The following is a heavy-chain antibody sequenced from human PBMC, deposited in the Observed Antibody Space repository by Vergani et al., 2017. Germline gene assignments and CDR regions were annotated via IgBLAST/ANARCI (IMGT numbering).Heavy chain of an antibody. CDR3: ARGGPVGRLQLFYRFDY. CDR2: IIPIFGTA. CDR1: GGTFSSYA. J-gene: IGHJ4*02. Sequence: VQLVQSGAEVKKPGSSVKVSCKASGGTFSSYAISWVRQAPGQGLEWMGGIIPIFGTANYAQKFQGRVTITADESTSTAYMELSSLRSEDTAVYYCARGGPVGRLQLFYRFDYWGQGTLVTVSS. D-gene: IGHD5-24*01. V-gene: IGHV1-69*01.